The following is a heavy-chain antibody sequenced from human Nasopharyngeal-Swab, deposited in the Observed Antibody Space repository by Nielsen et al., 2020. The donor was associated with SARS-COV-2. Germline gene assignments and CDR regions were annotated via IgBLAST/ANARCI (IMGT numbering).Heavy chain of an antibody. D-gene: IGHD6-13*01. CDR1: GYTFTSYY. CDR2: INPSGGST. Sequence: ASVKVSCKASGYTFTSYYMHWVRQAPGQGLEWMGIINPSGGSTSYAQKFQGRVTITADESTSTAYMELSSLRSEDTAVYYCARSIAAASNWFDPWGQGTLVTVSS. V-gene: IGHV1-46*01. J-gene: IGHJ5*02. CDR3: ARSIAAASNWFDP.